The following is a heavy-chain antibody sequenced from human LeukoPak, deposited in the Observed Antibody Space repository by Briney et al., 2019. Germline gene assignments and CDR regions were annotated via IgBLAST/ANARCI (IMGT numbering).Heavy chain of an antibody. CDR2: IYTSGST. J-gene: IGHJ3*02. V-gene: IGHV4-4*07. CDR3: ARDQRAGAAFDI. CDR1: GGSISTYY. Sequence: SETLSLTCTVSGGSISTYYWSWIRQPAGKGLEWIGRIYTSGSTNYNPSLKSRVTMSVDTSKNQFSLKLSSVTAADTAVYYCARDQRAGAAFDIWGQGTMVTVSS. D-gene: IGHD3-10*01.